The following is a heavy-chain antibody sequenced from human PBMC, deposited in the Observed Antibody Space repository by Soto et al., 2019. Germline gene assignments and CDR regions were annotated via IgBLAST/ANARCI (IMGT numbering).Heavy chain of an antibody. V-gene: IGHV3-49*03. Sequence: EVQLVESGGGLVQPGRSLRLSCTASGFTFGDYAMSWFRQAPGKGLEWVGFIRSKAYGGTTEYAASVKGRFTISRDDSKSIAYLQMNSLKTEDTAVYYCTSQLYCSGGSCYSEAFDIWGQGTMVTVSS. CDR3: TSQLYCSGGSCYSEAFDI. D-gene: IGHD2-15*01. J-gene: IGHJ3*02. CDR2: IRSKAYGGTT. CDR1: GFTFGDYA.